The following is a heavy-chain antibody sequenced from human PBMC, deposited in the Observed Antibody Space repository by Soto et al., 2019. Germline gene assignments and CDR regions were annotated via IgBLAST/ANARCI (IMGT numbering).Heavy chain of an antibody. J-gene: IGHJ5*02. D-gene: IGHD2-15*01. CDR2: IIPIFGTA. V-gene: IGHV1-69*13. Sequence: SVKVSCKASGGTFSSYAISWVRRAPGQGLEWMGGIIPIFGTANYAQKFQGRVTITADESTSTAYMELSSLRSEDTAVYYCARTPPLGYCSGGSCYLNWFDPWGQGTLVTVSS. CDR1: GGTFSSYA. CDR3: ARTPPLGYCSGGSCYLNWFDP.